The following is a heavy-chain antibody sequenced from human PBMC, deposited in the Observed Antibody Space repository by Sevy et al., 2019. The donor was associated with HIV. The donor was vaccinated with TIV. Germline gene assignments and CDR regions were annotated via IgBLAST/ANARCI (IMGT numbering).Heavy chain of an antibody. CDR2: INSGGGAGT. CDR1: GFTVSSNY. V-gene: IGHV3-53*01. Sequence: GGSLRLSCAASGFTVSSNYMSWVRQAPGKGLEWVSVINSGGGAGTHYADSVKGRITISRDNSKNTLYLQMNSLRDEDTAVYYCATGVTERGTYYFDYWGQGILVTVSS. J-gene: IGHJ4*02. D-gene: IGHD3-16*01. CDR3: ATGVTERGTYYFDY.